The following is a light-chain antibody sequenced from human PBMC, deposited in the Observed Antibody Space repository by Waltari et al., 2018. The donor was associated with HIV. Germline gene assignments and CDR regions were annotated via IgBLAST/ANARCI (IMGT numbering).Light chain of an antibody. Sequence: DIQMTQSPSTLSASVGDRVTITCRASQSISTWLAWYKQKPGKAPKLLIYKASSLESGVPSRFSGSGSGTEFTLTISSLQPDDFATYHCQQYKSPHTFGQGTKLEIK. J-gene: IGKJ2*01. CDR3: QQYKSPHT. CDR1: QSISTW. V-gene: IGKV1-5*03. CDR2: KAS.